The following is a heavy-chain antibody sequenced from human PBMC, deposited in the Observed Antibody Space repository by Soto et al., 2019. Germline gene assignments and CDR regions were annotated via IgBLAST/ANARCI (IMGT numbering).Heavy chain of an antibody. Sequence: SETLSLTCTISGGSISGFYWSWIRQPPGKGLEWIGFVYYTGNTKYNPSPQTRVAMSAATSKNQFSLKVTSVTAADTAVYYCARYRRTDTEGYTVDFWGQGTRATSPQ. CDR2: VYYTGNT. CDR1: GGSISGFY. V-gene: IGHV4-59*01. CDR3: ARYRRTDTEGYTVDF. J-gene: IGHJ4*02. D-gene: IGHD2-15*01.